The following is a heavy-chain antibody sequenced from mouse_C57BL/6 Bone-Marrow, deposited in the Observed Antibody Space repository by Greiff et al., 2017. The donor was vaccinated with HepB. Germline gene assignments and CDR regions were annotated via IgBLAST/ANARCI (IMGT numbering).Heavy chain of an antibody. J-gene: IGHJ4*01. CDR1: GYTFTDYN. CDR2: INPNNGGT. V-gene: IGHV1-18*01. CDR3: ARDGSSLYYAMDY. D-gene: IGHD1-1*01. Sequence: EVQGVESGPELVKPGASVKIPCKASGYTFTDYNMDWVKQSHGKSLEWIGDINPNNGGTIYNQKFKGKATLTVDKSSSTAYMELRSLTSEDTAVYYCARDGSSLYYAMDYWGQGTSVTVSS.